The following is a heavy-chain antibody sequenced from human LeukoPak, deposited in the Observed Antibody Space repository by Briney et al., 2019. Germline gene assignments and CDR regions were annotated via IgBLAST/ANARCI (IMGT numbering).Heavy chain of an antibody. CDR3: ARDQYSGYDWRECYYFGMDV. Sequence: ASVRVSCKASGYTFTSYGFSWVRQAPGQGLEWMGWISAYNGNTNYAQKLQGRVTMTTDTSTSTAYMELRSLRSDDTAVYYCARDQYSGYDWRECYYFGMDVWGQGTMLTVSS. CDR1: GYTFTSYG. D-gene: IGHD5-12*01. V-gene: IGHV1-18*01. CDR2: ISAYNGNT. J-gene: IGHJ6*02.